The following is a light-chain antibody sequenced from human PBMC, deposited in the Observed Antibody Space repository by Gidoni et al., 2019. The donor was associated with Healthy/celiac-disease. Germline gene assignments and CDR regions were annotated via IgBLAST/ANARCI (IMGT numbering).Light chain of an antibody. V-gene: IGLV2-11*01. Sequence: QSALTQPRPVSGSPGHSVTLSCTGTSSDVGGYNYVSWYQQHPGKAPKLMIYDVSKRPSGVPDRSSGSKSGNTASLTISGLQAEDEADYYCCSYAGSYTYVFGTGTKVTVL. CDR1: SSDVGGYNY. CDR3: CSYAGSYTYV. J-gene: IGLJ1*01. CDR2: DVS.